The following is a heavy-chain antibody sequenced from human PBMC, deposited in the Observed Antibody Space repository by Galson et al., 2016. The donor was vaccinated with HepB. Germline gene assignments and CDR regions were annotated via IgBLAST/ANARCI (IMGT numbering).Heavy chain of an antibody. CDR3: ARSGETRSWYPKEFDH. CDR2: IYTGGTT. Sequence: SLRLSCAVSELGRHYINWIRPAPGKGLEWLSVIYTGGTTDYAAAVKGRFTISRENSGNTVHLQMNRLRAEDTAVYYWARSGETRSWYPKEFDHWGHGTLVTVSS. D-gene: IGHD3-10*01. CDR1: ELGRHY. V-gene: IGHV3-66*01. J-gene: IGHJ4*01.